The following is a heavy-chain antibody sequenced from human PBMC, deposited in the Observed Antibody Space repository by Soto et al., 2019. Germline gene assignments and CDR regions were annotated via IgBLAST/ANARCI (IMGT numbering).Heavy chain of an antibody. V-gene: IGHV4-39*01. CDR2: IYYSGST. Sequence: PSETLALTFPVSGGSISSSSYYWGWIRQPPVKVLEWIGSIYYSGSTYYNPSLKSRVTISVDTSKNQFSLKLSSVTAADTAVYYWARHGYDYVWVSGRIPNDYWGQGTLVTVSS. CDR3: ARHGYDYVWVSGRIPNDY. CDR1: GGSISSSSYY. J-gene: IGHJ4*02. D-gene: IGHD3-16*01.